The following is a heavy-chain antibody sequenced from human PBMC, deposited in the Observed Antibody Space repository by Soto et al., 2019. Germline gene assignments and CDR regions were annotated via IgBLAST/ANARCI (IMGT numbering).Heavy chain of an antibody. CDR3: TRDPEQWLRGPRSYYYYGMDV. CDR1: GFTFGDYA. J-gene: IGHJ6*02. CDR2: IRSKAYGGTT. D-gene: IGHD6-19*01. Sequence: GGSLRLSCTASGFTFGDYAMSWFRQAPGKGLEWVGFIRSKAYGGTTEYAASVKGRFTISRDDSKSIAYLQMNSLKTEDTAVYYCTRDPEQWLRGPRSYYYYGMDVWGQGTTVTVSS. V-gene: IGHV3-49*03.